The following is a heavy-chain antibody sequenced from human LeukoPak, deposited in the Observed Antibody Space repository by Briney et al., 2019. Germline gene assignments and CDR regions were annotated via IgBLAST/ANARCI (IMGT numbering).Heavy chain of an antibody. D-gene: IGHD2-15*01. V-gene: IGHV3-74*01. CDR3: VRVVGGRQADY. J-gene: IGHJ4*02. CDR2: INSDESSI. Sequence: PGGSLRLSCAASGFTFSSYWMHWVRQAPGKGLVWVSRINSDESSISYADSAKGRFTISRDNAKSTLYLQMNSLRAEDTAVYYCVRVVGGRQADYWGQGTLVTVSS. CDR1: GFTFSSYW.